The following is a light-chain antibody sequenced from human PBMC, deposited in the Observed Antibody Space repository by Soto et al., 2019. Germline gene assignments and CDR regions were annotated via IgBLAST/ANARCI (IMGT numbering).Light chain of an antibody. CDR1: SGDVGGYNF. CDR2: DVS. J-gene: IGLJ3*02. Sequence: QSALTQPRSVSGSPGQSVTISCTGASGDVGGYNFVSWYQQHPGKAPTLMIFDVSQRPSGVPDRFSGSKSGNTASLTISGLQAEDEDDNYCCSYGGSYPWVFGGGTKLTVL. CDR3: CSYGGSYPWV. V-gene: IGLV2-11*01.